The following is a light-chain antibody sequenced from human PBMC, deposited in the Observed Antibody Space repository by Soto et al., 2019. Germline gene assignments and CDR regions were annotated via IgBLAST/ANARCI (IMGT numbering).Light chain of an antibody. CDR1: QSVSSNY. J-gene: IGKJ2*01. CDR3: QQYGSSSYT. CDR2: GVS. V-gene: IGKV3-20*01. Sequence: DIVLTQSPDTLSLSPGERATLSCRASQSVSSNYLAWYQQKPGQAPRLLIYGVSTRATGIPDRLSGSGSVTDFTLTISRLQPEDLAVDYGQQYGSSSYTLRQGTRLEIK.